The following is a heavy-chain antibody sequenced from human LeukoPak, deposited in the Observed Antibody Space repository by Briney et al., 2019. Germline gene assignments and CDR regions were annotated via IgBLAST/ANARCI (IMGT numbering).Heavy chain of an antibody. CDR2: INSDGSRA. CDR1: GFIFSSYA. Sequence: GGSLRPSCAASGFIFSSYAMSWVRQAPGKGLVWVSRINSDGSRAGYADSVKGRFTISRDNAKNTLYLQMNSLRAEDTAIYYCARELPREVTLDYWGQGTLVTVSS. V-gene: IGHV3-74*01. CDR3: ARELPREVTLDY. D-gene: IGHD2-21*02. J-gene: IGHJ4*02.